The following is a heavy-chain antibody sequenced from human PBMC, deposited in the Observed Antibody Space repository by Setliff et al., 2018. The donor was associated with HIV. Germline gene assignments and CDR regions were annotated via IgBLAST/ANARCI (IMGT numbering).Heavy chain of an antibody. CDR1: GGTFSNYG. D-gene: IGHD3-22*01. CDR3: ARERPGDHYESTSNQKEDWFDP. CDR2: IIPISGTA. V-gene: IGHV1-69*05. Sequence: ASVKVSCKASGGTFSNYGMSWVRQAPGQGLEWMGGIIPISGTANYAQKFQGRVTITTDESTSTAYMELSGLRSEDTAVYYCARERPGDHYESTSNQKEDWFDPWGEGTLVTVSS. J-gene: IGHJ5*02.